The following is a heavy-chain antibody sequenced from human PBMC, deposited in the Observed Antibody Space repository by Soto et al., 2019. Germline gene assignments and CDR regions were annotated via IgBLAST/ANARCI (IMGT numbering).Heavy chain of an antibody. CDR1: GFTFDDYA. CDR3: AKRIAAAGTGGRAFDI. CDR2: ISWNSGSI. J-gene: IGHJ3*02. Sequence: HPGGSLRLSCAASGFTFDDYAMHWVRQAPGKGLEWVSGISWNSGSIGYADSVKGRFTISRDNAKNSLYLQMNSLRAEDTALYYCAKRIAAAGTGGRAFDIWGQGTMVTVSS. V-gene: IGHV3-9*01. D-gene: IGHD6-13*01.